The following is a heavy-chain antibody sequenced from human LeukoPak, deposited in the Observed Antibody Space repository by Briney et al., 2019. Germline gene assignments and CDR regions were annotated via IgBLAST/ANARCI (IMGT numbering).Heavy chain of an antibody. J-gene: IGHJ4*02. D-gene: IGHD4-17*01. CDR1: GGSVSSGISY. V-gene: IGHV4-61*01. CDR3: ARDRHDGEYCFDY. CDR2: ISDSGGS. Sequence: SETLSLTCSVSGGSVSSGISYWSWIRQPPGEGLEWIAYISDSGGSDYNPSLRGRVTISLDTSKNQFSLRLTSVTAADTAVYYCARDRHDGEYCFDYWGQGTLVTVSS.